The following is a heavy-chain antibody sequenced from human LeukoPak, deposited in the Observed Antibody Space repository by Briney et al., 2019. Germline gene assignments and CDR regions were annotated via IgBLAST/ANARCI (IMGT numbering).Heavy chain of an antibody. Sequence: GGSLRLSCAASGFTFSSYAMSWVRQAPGKGLEWVSAISGSGGSTYYADSVKGRFTISRDNSKNTLYLQMNSLRAEDTAVYYCAKDLTVAGLGDAFDIWGQGTMVTVTS. CDR1: GFTFSSYA. CDR3: AKDLTVAGLGDAFDI. CDR2: ISGSGGST. V-gene: IGHV3-23*01. D-gene: IGHD6-19*01. J-gene: IGHJ3*02.